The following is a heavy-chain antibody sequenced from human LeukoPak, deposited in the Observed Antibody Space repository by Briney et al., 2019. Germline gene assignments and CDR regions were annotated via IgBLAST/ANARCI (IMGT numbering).Heavy chain of an antibody. J-gene: IGHJ4*02. CDR1: GFTFRSYW. Sequence: GGSLRLSCAASGFTFRSYWMHGVRQVPGKGLVCVSRINEDGSSTSYADSVKGRFTISRDNVKNTMHLQMNSLRAEDTAVYYCEIRTGGNGWYLFDYWGQGTLVTVSS. V-gene: IGHV3-74*01. CDR3: EIRTGGNGWYLFDY. CDR2: INEDGSST. D-gene: IGHD6-19*01.